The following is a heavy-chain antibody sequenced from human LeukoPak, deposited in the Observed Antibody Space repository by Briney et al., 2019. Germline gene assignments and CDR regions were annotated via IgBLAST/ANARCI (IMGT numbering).Heavy chain of an antibody. Sequence: GESLKISCKGSGYSFTSYWIGWVRQMPGKGLEWMGLIYPGDSDTRYSPSFQGQVTISADKSISTAYLQWSSLKASDTAMYYCARGYCTNGVCYTSFDYWGQGTLVTVSS. J-gene: IGHJ4*02. CDR1: GYSFTSYW. D-gene: IGHD2-8*01. CDR2: IYPGDSDT. V-gene: IGHV5-51*01. CDR3: ARGYCTNGVCYTSFDY.